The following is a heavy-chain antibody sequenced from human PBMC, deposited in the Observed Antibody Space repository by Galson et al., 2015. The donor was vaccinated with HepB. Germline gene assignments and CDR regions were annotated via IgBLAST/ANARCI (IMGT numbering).Heavy chain of an antibody. CDR1: GGSISYYY. V-gene: IGHV4-59*08. Sequence: SLTCTVSGGSISYYYWNWIRQPPGKGLEWIGYIYHSGSTNYNLSLKSRVTISADTSKNQFSLKPTSVTAADTAVYYCAKYDFWSGYYESWGQGTLVTVSS. CDR3: AKYDFWSGYYES. CDR2: IYHSGST. J-gene: IGHJ5*02. D-gene: IGHD3-3*01.